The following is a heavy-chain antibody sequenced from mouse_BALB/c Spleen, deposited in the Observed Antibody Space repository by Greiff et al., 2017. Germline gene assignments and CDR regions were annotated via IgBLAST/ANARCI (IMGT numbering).Heavy chain of an antibody. Sequence: EVQLQESGGGLVKLGGSLKLSCAASGFTFSSYYMSWVRQTPEKRLELVAAINSNGGSTYYPDTVKGRFTISRDNAKNTLYLQMSSLKSEDTALYYCARHRLYYGYYLGWYFDVWGAGTTVTVSS. CDR3: ARHRLYYGYYLGWYFDV. J-gene: IGHJ1*01. D-gene: IGHD2-3*01. CDR1: GFTFSSYY. CDR2: INSNGGST. V-gene: IGHV5-6-2*01.